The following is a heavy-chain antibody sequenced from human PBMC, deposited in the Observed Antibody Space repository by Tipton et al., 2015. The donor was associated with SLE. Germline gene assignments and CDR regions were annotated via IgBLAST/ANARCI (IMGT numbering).Heavy chain of an antibody. D-gene: IGHD6-6*01. J-gene: IGHJ4*02. CDR2: ISRSSSFI. CDR1: GFTFSSYS. Sequence: SLRLSCAASGFTFSSYSMHWVRQAPGKGLEWVSAISRSSSFIYYADSVEGRLAVSRDNAENSLYLQMNNLRAEDTAVYYCARGADTSSSGPDCWGQGSLVAVSS. V-gene: IGHV3-21*01. CDR3: ARGADTSSSGPDC.